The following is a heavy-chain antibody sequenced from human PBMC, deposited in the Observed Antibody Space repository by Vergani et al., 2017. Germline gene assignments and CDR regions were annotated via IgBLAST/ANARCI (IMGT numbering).Heavy chain of an antibody. D-gene: IGHD3-22*01. V-gene: IGHV4-34*01. CDR2: INHSGST. CDR1: GGSFSGYY. Sequence: QVQLQQWGAGLLKPSETLSLTCAVYGGSFSGYYWRWIRQPPGKGLEWIGEINHSGSTHDNPSLKSGFTISVDTSKNQFSLKLSSVTAADTAVYYCAIGPATRYDYDSSGYLPFGYWGQGTLVTVSS. CDR3: AIGPATRYDYDSSGYLPFGY. J-gene: IGHJ4*02.